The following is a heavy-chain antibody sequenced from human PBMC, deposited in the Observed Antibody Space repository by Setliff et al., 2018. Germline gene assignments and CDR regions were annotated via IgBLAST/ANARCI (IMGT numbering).Heavy chain of an antibody. Sequence: SETLSLTCTVSGASVRSHYWSWIRQSPEKGLEWIGFFFYSGDTKSNPSLKSRVTMSVDTSKNQFSLKLSSVTAADTAVYYCARGGTFRYFDFWGQGAPVTVSS. V-gene: IGHV4-59*02. D-gene: IGHD5-12*01. CDR3: ARGGTFRYFDF. J-gene: IGHJ4*02. CDR1: GASVRSHY. CDR2: FFYSGDT.